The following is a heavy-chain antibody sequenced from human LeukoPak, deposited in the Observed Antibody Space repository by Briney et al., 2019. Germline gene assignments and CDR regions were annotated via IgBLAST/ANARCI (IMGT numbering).Heavy chain of an antibody. CDR3: ARGHYPRDRFDP. CDR2: IIPIFGTA. Sequence: GASVKVSCKASGGTFSSYAISWVRQAPGQGLEWMGGIIPIFGTANYAQKFQGRVTITADESTSTAYMELSSLRSEDTAVYYCARGHYPRDRFDPWGQGTLVTVSS. V-gene: IGHV1-69*13. CDR1: GGTFSSYA. J-gene: IGHJ5*02. D-gene: IGHD1-26*01.